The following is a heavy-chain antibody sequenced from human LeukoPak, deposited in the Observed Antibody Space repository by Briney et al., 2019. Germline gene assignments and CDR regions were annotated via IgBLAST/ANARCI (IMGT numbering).Heavy chain of an antibody. Sequence: GGSLRLSCAASGFTFSSYWMSWVRQAPGKGLERVANIKQDGSEKYYVDSVKGRFTISRDNAKNSLYLKMNSLRAEDTAVYYCARDRFSGSCDYWGQGTLVTVSS. CDR2: IKQDGSEK. J-gene: IGHJ4*02. CDR3: ARDRFSGSCDY. D-gene: IGHD1-26*01. CDR1: GFTFSSYW. V-gene: IGHV3-7*01.